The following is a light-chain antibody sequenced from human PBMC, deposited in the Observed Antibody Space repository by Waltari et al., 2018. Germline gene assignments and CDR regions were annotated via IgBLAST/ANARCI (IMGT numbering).Light chain of an antibody. V-gene: IGKV3-15*01. CDR1: QSISRN. Sequence: EVLMTQSPAIVSVSPGERATLSCRASQSISRNLAWYQQKPGRPPMLLMHSAAIRATGVPARFSGSGSGTDFTLTINSLQSDDFAVYYCQQYNDWPPWTFGQGTKVEVK. CDR2: SAA. CDR3: QQYNDWPPWT. J-gene: IGKJ1*01.